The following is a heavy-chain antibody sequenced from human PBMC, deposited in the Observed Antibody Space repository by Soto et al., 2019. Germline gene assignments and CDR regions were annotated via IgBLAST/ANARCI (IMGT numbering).Heavy chain of an antibody. V-gene: IGHV3-33*01. CDR1: GFTFSSYG. J-gene: IGHJ4*02. Sequence: GGSLRLSCAASGFTFSSYGMHWVRQAPGKGLEWVAVIWYDGSNKYYADSVKGRFTISRDNSKNTLYLQMNSLRAEDTAVYYCARDRRQSLAAAGLFDYWGQGTLVTVSS. CDR3: ARDRRQSLAAAGLFDY. D-gene: IGHD6-13*01. CDR2: IWYDGSNK.